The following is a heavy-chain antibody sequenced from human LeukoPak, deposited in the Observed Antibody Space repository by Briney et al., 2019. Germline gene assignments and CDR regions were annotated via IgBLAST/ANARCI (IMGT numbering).Heavy chain of an antibody. V-gene: IGHV1-2*06. CDR2: INPNSGGT. D-gene: IGHD6-19*01. Sequence: ASVKVSCKASGYTFTSYGISWVRQAPGQGLEWMGRINPNSGGTNYAQKFQGRVTMTTDTSISTAYMELSRLRSDDTAVYYCARDLGYSSGWYSDYWGQGTLVTVSS. CDR3: ARDLGYSSGWYSDY. CDR1: GYTFTSYG. J-gene: IGHJ4*02.